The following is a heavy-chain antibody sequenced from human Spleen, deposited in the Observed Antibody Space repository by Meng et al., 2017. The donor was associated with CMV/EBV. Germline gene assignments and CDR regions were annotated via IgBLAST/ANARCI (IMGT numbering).Heavy chain of an antibody. D-gene: IGHD3-10*01. CDR3: ASTYYYGSGSYYNYYYYGMDV. CDR1: GFTVSSNY. Sequence: GESLKISCAASGFTVSSNYMSWVRQAPGKGLEWVSVIYSGGSTYYADSVKGRFTISRDNSKNTLYLQMNSLRAEDTAVYYCASTYYYGSGSYYNYYYYGMDVWGQGTTVTVSS. J-gene: IGHJ6*02. CDR2: IYSGGST. V-gene: IGHV3-53*01.